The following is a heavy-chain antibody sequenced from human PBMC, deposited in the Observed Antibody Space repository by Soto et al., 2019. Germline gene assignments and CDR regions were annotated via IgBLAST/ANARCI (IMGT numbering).Heavy chain of an antibody. CDR1: GFTFSSYG. CDR2: IWYDGSNK. V-gene: IGHV3-33*01. CDR3: AREDIVVVPAADYYYYYGMVV. D-gene: IGHD2-2*01. J-gene: IGHJ6*02. Sequence: QVQLVESGGGVVQPGRSLRLSCAASGFTFSSYGMHWVRQAPGKGLEWVAVIWYDGSNKYYADSVKGRFTISRDNSKNTLYLQMNSLRAEDTAVYYCAREDIVVVPAADYYYYYGMVVWGQGTTVTVSS.